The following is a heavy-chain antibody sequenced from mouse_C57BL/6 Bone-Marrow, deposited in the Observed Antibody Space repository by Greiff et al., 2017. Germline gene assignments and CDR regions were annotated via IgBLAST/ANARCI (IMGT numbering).Heavy chain of an antibody. J-gene: IGHJ4*01. D-gene: IGHD1-1*01. CDR3: ARWEFITTGVWYAMDY. CDR2: IDPANGNT. Sequence: EVQLQQSVAELVRPGASVKLSCTASGFNIKNTYMHWVKQRPEQGLEWIGRIDPANGNTKYDPKFQGKATITADTSSNTAYLQLSSLTSEDTAIXYGARWEFITTGVWYAMDYWGQGTSVTVSS. V-gene: IGHV14-3*01. CDR1: GFNIKNTY.